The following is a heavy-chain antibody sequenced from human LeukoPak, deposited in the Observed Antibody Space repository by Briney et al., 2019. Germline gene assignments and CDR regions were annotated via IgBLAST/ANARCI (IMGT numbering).Heavy chain of an antibody. V-gene: IGHV1-2*02. CDR2: IYPNSGAT. CDR1: GYTFTGYY. CDR3: GTLLSNGPFDY. Sequence: ASVKVSCKASGYTFTGYYMHWVRQAPGQGLEWMGYIYPNSGATKYAQNFQGRVTMTRDTSISTAYMELSRLRSDDTAVYYCGTLLSNGPFDYWGQGSLVTVSS. J-gene: IGHJ4*02.